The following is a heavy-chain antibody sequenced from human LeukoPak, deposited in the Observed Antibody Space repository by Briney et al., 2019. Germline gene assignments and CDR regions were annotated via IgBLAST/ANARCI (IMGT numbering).Heavy chain of an antibody. CDR1: GGSISSGTFY. J-gene: IGHJ6*03. Sequence: PSETLSLTCTVSGGSISSGTFYWSWIRQPAGKGLEWIGRIYTNGSTNYNPSLKSRLTISVDTSKNQFSLRLRSVTAADTAVYYCARDHRDVQDWDYYYMDVWGKGTTVTISS. D-gene: IGHD2-15*01. CDR3: ARDHRDVQDWDYYYMDV. V-gene: IGHV4-61*02. CDR2: IYTNGST.